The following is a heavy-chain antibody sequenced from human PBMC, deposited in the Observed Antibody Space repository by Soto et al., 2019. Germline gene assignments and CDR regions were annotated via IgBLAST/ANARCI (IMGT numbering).Heavy chain of an antibody. Sequence: GGSLRLSCTASGFTLSSYAMAWVRQATGKGLEWVSASGSGGRAYYADSAKGRFIVSRDNSRSTVFLQMDSLRVGDTAMYYCARAVGSTLYWGQGTLVTVSS. CDR3: ARAVGSTLY. J-gene: IGHJ4*02. D-gene: IGHD2-2*03. V-gene: IGHV3-23*01. CDR1: GFTLSSYA. CDR2: SGSGGRA.